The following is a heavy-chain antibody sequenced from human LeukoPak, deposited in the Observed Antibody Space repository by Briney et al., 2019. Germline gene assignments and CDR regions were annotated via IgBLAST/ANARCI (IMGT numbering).Heavy chain of an antibody. V-gene: IGHV4-59*01. Sequence: SETLSLTCTVSGDSISGYYWSWIRQPPGKGLEWIGYISDSGSTNYNPSLKSRVTISVDTSKNQFSLKLSSVTAADTAVYYCARERNIYRMIRGVDYYYYYMDVWGKGTTVTISS. D-gene: IGHD3-10*01. J-gene: IGHJ6*03. CDR3: ARERNIYRMIRGVDYYYYYMDV. CDR2: ISDSGST. CDR1: GDSISGYY.